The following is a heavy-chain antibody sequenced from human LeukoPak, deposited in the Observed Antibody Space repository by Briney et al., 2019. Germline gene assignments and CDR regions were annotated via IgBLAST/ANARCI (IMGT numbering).Heavy chain of an antibody. Sequence: ASVKVSCKAPGYTFINYYIHWVRQAPGQGLEWMGIINPSGGSTSYAQKFQGRVTMTRDTSTSTVYMELSSLRSEDTAVYYCARGYDSSGYYNTLFDYWGQGTLVTVSS. CDR1: GYTFINYY. CDR2: INPSGGST. V-gene: IGHV1-46*01. J-gene: IGHJ4*02. CDR3: ARGYDSSGYYNTLFDY. D-gene: IGHD3-22*01.